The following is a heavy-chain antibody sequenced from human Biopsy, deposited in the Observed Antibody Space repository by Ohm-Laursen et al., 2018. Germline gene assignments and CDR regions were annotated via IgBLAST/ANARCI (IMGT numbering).Heavy chain of an antibody. V-gene: IGHV3-23*01. CDR2: IGGSGGGT. D-gene: IGHD2-15*01. CDR1: GLRFSMYA. Sequence: GSLRLSCTASGLRFSMYAMSWVRQAPGKGLEWVSAIGGSGGGTYYADSVKGRCTISRDDSKNTVYLQMNSLRVEDRAVYYCARPRSRVVAYGMDVWGQGTTVPVSS. CDR3: ARPRSRVVAYGMDV. J-gene: IGHJ6*02.